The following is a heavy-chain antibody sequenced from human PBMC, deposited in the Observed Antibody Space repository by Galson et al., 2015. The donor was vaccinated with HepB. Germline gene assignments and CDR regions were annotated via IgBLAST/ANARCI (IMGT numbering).Heavy chain of an antibody. CDR3: ARIAPGRGTDY. D-gene: IGHD6-13*01. V-gene: IGHV4-4*07. CDR1: GDSISSYQ. J-gene: IGHJ4*02. CDR2: IYSSGST. Sequence: ETLSLTCTVSGDSISSYQWSWIRQPAGKGLEWIGKGLEWIGRIYSSGSTNYNPSLKSRVTMSIDTSKKQFSLKLSSVTAADTAVYYCARIAPGRGTDYWGQGTLVTVSS.